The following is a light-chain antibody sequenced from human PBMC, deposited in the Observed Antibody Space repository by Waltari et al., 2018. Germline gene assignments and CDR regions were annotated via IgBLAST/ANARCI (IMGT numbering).Light chain of an antibody. CDR1: SSDAGGYNY. CDR3: SSYATNRLV. Sequence: QSALTQPASVSASPGQSITIPCTGTSSDAGGYNYVSWYQQHPGKAPKLLIDDVSKWPSGVSNRFSGSKSGNTASLTISGLQPEDEAAYYCSSYATNRLVFGGGTKLTVL. CDR2: DVS. V-gene: IGLV2-14*01. J-gene: IGLJ2*01.